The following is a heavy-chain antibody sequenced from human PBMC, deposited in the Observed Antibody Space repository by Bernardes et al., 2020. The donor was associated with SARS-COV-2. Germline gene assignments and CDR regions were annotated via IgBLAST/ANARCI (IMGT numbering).Heavy chain of an antibody. Sequence: SETLSLTCTVSGGSISSSSYYWGWIRQPPGKRLEWIGSIYYSGSTYYNPSLKSRVTIYVDTSKNQFSLKLSSVTAADTAVYYFARHQIQLWITTGHDAFDIWGQGTMVTVSS. CDR3: ARHQIQLWITTGHDAFDI. V-gene: IGHV4-39*01. CDR1: GGSISSSSYY. J-gene: IGHJ3*02. D-gene: IGHD5-18*01. CDR2: IYYSGST.